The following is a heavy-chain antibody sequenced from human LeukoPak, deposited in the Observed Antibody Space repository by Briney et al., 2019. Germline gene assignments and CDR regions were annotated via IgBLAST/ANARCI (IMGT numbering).Heavy chain of an antibody. D-gene: IGHD2-8*01. CDR3: ARGGTALLVYATSGGDAFDI. Sequence: SETLSLTCTVSGGSISTSSYYWGWVRQPPGKGLEWIGNIFYSGSTYYSPSLKSRVTISLDTSRNQFSLKLNSVTAADTAVYYCARGGTALLVYATSGGDAFDIWGQGTMVTVSS. V-gene: IGHV4-39*07. CDR1: GGSISTSSYY. CDR2: IFYSGST. J-gene: IGHJ3*02.